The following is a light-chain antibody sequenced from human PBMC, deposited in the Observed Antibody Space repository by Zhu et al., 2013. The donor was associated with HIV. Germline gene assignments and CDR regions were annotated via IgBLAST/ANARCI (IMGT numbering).Light chain of an antibody. V-gene: IGKV3-11*01. J-gene: IGKJ1*01. CDR2: DAS. CDR1: QSVSNY. CDR3: QQYGSSLWT. Sequence: EIVLTQSPATMSLSPGERATLSCRASQSVSNYLAWYQQKPGQAPRLLIYDASTRATGIPDRFRGSGSGTDFTLTISSLEPEDFAVYYCQQYGSSLWTFGQGTKVEIK.